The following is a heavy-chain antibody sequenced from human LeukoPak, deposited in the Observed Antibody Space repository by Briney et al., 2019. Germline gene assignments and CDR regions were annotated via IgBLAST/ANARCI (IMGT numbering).Heavy chain of an antibody. D-gene: IGHD3-9*01. Sequence: GGSLSLSCAASGLTFDDYAMHWVRQAPGKGLEWVSGISWNSGRIGYADSVKGRFTISRDNAKNSLYLQMNSLRAEDTAFYYCAKDTSYDILTGSFDCWGQGTLVTVSS. J-gene: IGHJ4*02. V-gene: IGHV3-9*01. CDR1: GLTFDDYA. CDR3: AKDTSYDILTGSFDC. CDR2: ISWNSGRI.